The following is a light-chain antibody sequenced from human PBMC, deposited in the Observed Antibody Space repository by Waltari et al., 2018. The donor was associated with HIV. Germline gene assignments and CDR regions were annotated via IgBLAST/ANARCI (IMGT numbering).Light chain of an antibody. CDR1: RSDVGGYNY. CDR2: DVS. V-gene: IGLV2-14*03. Sequence: QSALSQPASVSGSPGQSITISCTGTRSDVGGYNYVSWYQQHPGEAPKLMIYDVSNRPSGVSDRFSGSKSGNTASLTISGLQAEDEADYYCSSYTSITTGVFGTGTKVTVL. J-gene: IGLJ1*01. CDR3: SSYTSITTGV.